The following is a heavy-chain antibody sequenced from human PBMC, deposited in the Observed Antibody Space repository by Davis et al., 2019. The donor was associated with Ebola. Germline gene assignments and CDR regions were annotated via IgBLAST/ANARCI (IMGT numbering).Heavy chain of an antibody. J-gene: IGHJ6*02. D-gene: IGHD3-9*01. V-gene: IGHV4-34*01. CDR2: INHSGST. Sequence: SETLSLTCAVYGGSFSGYYWSWIRQPPGKGLEWIGEINHSGSTNYNPSLKSRVTISVDTSKNQFSLKLSSVTAADTAVYYCARGDFDWLRVGMDVWGQGTTVIVSS. CDR3: ARGDFDWLRVGMDV. CDR1: GGSFSGYY.